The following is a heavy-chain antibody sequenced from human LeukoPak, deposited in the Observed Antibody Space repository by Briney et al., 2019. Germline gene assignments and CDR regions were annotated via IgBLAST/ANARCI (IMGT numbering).Heavy chain of an antibody. Sequence: SETLSLTCTVSSGSISTSNYYWGWVRQPPGKALEWIGNIFYSGSTYYSPSLKSRVTISVDTSKNQFSLKLSSVTAADTAVYYCAREKVYYYDSSGYFQHWGQGTLVTVSS. CDR3: AREKVYYYDSSGYFQH. CDR2: IFYSGST. J-gene: IGHJ1*01. CDR1: SGSISTSNYY. D-gene: IGHD3-22*01. V-gene: IGHV4-39*02.